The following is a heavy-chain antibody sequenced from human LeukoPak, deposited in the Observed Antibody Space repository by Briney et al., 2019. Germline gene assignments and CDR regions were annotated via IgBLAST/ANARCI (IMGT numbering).Heavy chain of an antibody. Sequence: SETLSLTCAVYGGSFSGYYWSWIRQPPGKGLEWIGEINHSGSTNYNPSLKSRVTISVDTSKNQFSLKLSSVTAADTAVYYCASSSPGINAFDIWGQGTMVTVSS. D-gene: IGHD1-14*01. CDR3: ASSSPGINAFDI. CDR1: GGSFSGYY. V-gene: IGHV4-34*01. CDR2: INHSGST. J-gene: IGHJ3*02.